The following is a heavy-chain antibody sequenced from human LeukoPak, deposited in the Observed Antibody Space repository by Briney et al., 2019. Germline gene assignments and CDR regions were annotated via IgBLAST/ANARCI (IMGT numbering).Heavy chain of an antibody. CDR2: ISGSGDST. Sequence: PGGSLRLSCAASEFTFSSYGMSWVRQVPGKGLEWDSAISGSGDSTYYADSVKGRFTISRDNSKNTLYLQMNSLRAEDTAVYYCARDHVFGYYYDSSGYSFDYWGQGTLVTVSS. V-gene: IGHV3-23*01. J-gene: IGHJ4*02. CDR3: ARDHVFGYYYDSSGYSFDY. CDR1: EFTFSSYG. D-gene: IGHD3-22*01.